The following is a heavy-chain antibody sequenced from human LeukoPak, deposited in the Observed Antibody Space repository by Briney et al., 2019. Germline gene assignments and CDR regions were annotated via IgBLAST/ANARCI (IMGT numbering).Heavy chain of an antibody. CDR3: ARESGEGGYFDWLPFPARTYYYYGMDV. J-gene: IGHJ6*02. CDR2: ISAYNGNT. D-gene: IGHD3-9*01. V-gene: IGHV1-18*01. Sequence: ASVKVSCKASGYTFTSYGISWVRQAPGQGLEWMGWISAYNGNTNYAQKLQGRVTMTTDTSTSTAYMELRSLRSDDTAVYYCARESGEGGYFDWLPFPARTYYYYGMDVWGQGTTVTVSS. CDR1: GYTFTSYG.